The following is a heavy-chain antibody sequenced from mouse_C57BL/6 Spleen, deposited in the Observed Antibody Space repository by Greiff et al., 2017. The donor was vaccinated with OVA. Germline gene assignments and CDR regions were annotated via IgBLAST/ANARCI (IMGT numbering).Heavy chain of an antibody. V-gene: IGHV3-6*01. CDR1: GYSITSGYY. CDR3: ARGPGSSPYYAMDY. CDR2: ISYDGSN. J-gene: IGHJ4*01. Sequence: VQLKQSGPGLVKPSQSLSLTCSVTGYSITSGYYWNWIRQFPGNKLEWMGYISYDGSNNYNPSLKNRISITRDTSKNQFFLKLNSVTTEDTATYYCARGPGSSPYYAMDYWGQGTSVTVSS. D-gene: IGHD1-1*01.